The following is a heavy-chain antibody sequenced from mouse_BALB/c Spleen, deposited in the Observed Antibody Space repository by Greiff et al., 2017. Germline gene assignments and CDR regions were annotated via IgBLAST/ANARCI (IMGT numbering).Heavy chain of an antibody. J-gene: IGHJ2*01. CDR1: GYTFTNYW. D-gene: IGHD1-1*01. CDR3: AKGYYYGSSYDYFDY. Sequence: QVQLQQSGAELVRPGTSVKISCKASGYTFTNYWLGWVKQRPGHGLEWIGDIYPGGSYTNYNEKFKGKATLTADTSSSTAYMQLSSLTSEDSAVYFCAKGYYYGSSYDYFDYWGQGTTLTVSS. V-gene: IGHV1-63*02. CDR2: IYPGGSYT.